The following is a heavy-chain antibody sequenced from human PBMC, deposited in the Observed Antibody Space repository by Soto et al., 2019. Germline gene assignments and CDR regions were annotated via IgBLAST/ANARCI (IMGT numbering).Heavy chain of an antibody. CDR1: GFTFSSYA. CDR2: ISGSGGST. CDR3: ARNRGGVRIVATTYYFDY. J-gene: IGHJ4*02. V-gene: IGHV3-23*01. Sequence: LRLSCAASGFTFSSYAMSWVRQAPGKGLEWVSAISGSGGSTYYADSVKGRFTISRDNSKNTLYLQMNSLRAEDTAVYYCARNRGGVRIVATTYYFDYWGQGTLVTVSS. D-gene: IGHD1-7*01.